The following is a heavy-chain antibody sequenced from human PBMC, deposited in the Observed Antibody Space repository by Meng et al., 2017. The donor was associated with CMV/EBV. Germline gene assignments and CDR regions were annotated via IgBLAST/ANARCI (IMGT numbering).Heavy chain of an antibody. V-gene: IGHV3-21*01. Sequence: SGVTFSSYSMNWVRQAPGKGLEWVSSISSSSSYIYYADSVKGRFTISRDNAKNSLYLQMNSLRAEDTAVYYCARDFPLVVVPAAGFDPWGQGTLVTVSS. CDR3: ARDFPLVVVPAAGFDP. J-gene: IGHJ5*02. CDR2: ISSSSSYI. D-gene: IGHD2-2*01. CDR1: GVTFSSYS.